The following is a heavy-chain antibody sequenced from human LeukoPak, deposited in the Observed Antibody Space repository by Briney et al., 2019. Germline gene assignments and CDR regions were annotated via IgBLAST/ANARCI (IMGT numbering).Heavy chain of an antibody. CDR3: AQDRSLLYSRWFDP. CDR1: GFTFSNYA. CDR2: ISGGGGTT. V-gene: IGHV3-23*01. D-gene: IGHD1-26*01. Sequence: GGPLRLSCAASGFTFSNYAMSWVRQAPGKGLEWVSSISGGGGTTYYADSLKGRFTISRDNSKDTLYLQMNSLRVEDTAVYYCAQDRSLLYSRWFDPWGQGTLVTVSS. J-gene: IGHJ5*02.